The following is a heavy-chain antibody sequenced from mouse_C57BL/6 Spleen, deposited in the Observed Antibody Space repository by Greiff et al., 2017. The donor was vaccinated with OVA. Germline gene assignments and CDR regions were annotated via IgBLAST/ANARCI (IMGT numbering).Heavy chain of an antibody. V-gene: IGHV1-50*01. CDR2: IDPSDSYT. Sequence: QVQLQQPGAELVKPGASVKLSCKASGYTFNREWMQWVKQRPGQGLEWIGEIDPSDSYTNYNQNFKGKATLTVDTSSSTAYMQLSSLTSEDSAVYYCARWGLGLWFAYWGQGTLVTVSA. D-gene: IGHD4-1*01. CDR1: GYTFNREW. J-gene: IGHJ3*01. CDR3: ARWGLGLWFAY.